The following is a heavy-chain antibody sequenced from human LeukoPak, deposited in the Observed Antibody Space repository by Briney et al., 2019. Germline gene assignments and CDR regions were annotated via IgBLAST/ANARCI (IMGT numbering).Heavy chain of an antibody. Sequence: ASVKVSCKASGYTFTSYDINWVRQATGQGLEWMGWMNPNSGNTGYAQKFQGRVTITRNTSISTAYMELSSLRSEDTAVYYCARSETITMVRGDFFDYWGQGTLVTVSS. V-gene: IGHV1-8*03. D-gene: IGHD3-10*01. J-gene: IGHJ4*02. CDR3: ARSETITMVRGDFFDY. CDR2: MNPNSGNT. CDR1: GYTFTSYD.